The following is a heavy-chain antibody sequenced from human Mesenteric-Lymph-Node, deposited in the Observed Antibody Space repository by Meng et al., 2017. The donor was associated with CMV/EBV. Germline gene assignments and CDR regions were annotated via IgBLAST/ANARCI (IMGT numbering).Heavy chain of an antibody. Sequence: SQTLSLTCTVSSGSINSYYWSWIRQPPGKGLEWIGYIYYSGSTNYNPSLKSRVTISVDTSKNQFSLKLSSVTAADTAVYYCARADYGDYPHFDYWGQGTLVTVSS. D-gene: IGHD4-17*01. J-gene: IGHJ4*02. V-gene: IGHV4-59*01. CDR2: IYYSGST. CDR1: SGSINSYY. CDR3: ARADYGDYPHFDY.